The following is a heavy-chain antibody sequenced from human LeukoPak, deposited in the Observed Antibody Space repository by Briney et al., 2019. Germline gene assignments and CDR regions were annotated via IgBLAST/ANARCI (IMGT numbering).Heavy chain of an antibody. CDR3: AREMTRGYDTPFRFDY. CDR1: GYTFTSYY. CDR2: INPSGGST. D-gene: IGHD5-12*01. Sequence: GASVKVSCKASGYTFTSYYMHWVRQAPGQGLEWMGIINPSGGSTSYAQKFQGRVTMTRDTSTSTVYMELSSLRSEDTAVYYCAREMTRGYDTPFRFDYWGQGTLVTVSS. J-gene: IGHJ4*02. V-gene: IGHV1-46*01.